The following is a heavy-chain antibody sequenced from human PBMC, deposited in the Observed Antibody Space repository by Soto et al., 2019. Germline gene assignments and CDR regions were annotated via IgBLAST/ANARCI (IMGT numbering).Heavy chain of an antibody. J-gene: IGHJ5*02. CDR3: AKDRARWELTNWFDP. Sequence: PGGSLRLSCAASGFTFSSYGMHWVRQAPGKGLEWVAVISYDGSNKYYADSVKGRFTISRDNSKNTLYLQMNSLRAEDTAVYYCAKDRARWELTNWFDPWGQGTLVTVSS. CDR1: GFTFSSYG. V-gene: IGHV3-30*18. D-gene: IGHD1-26*01. CDR2: ISYDGSNK.